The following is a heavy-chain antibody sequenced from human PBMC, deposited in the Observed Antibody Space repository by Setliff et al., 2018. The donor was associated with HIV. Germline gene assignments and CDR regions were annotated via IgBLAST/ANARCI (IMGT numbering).Heavy chain of an antibody. CDR2: ISDSDGTF. Sequence: GGSLRLSCVASGFTLSDHSMIWIRQAPGKGLEWVSYISDSDGTFYYADSVRGRFRISRDNRRNSLFLQMDSLRFEDTAIYYCAKVGGDGRFYYYHMDVWGKGTTVTVSS. CDR3: AKVGGDGRFYYYHMDV. V-gene: IGHV3-11*01. J-gene: IGHJ6*04. D-gene: IGHD2-21*01. CDR1: GFTLSDHS.